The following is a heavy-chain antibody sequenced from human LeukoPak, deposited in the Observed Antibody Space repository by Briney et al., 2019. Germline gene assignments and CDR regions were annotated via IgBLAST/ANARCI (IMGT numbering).Heavy chain of an antibody. Sequence: RASVKVSCKASGYTFTGYYMHWVRQAPGQGLEWMGWINPNSGGTNYAQKFQGRVTMTRDTSISTAYMELSSLRSEDTAVYYCARVLRAPNWFDPWGQGTLVTVSS. CDR1: GYTFTGYY. CDR3: ARVLRAPNWFDP. CDR2: INPNSGGT. D-gene: IGHD3-3*01. V-gene: IGHV1-2*02. J-gene: IGHJ5*02.